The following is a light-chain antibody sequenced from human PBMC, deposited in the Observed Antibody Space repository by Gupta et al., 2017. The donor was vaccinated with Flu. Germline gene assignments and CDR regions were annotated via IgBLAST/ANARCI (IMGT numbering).Light chain of an antibody. CDR1: QNITKY. CDR2: AAN. V-gene: IGKV1-39*01. J-gene: IGKJ2*01. Sequence: DFQMTQFPPSLSAFVGDTVTSTCRAGQNITKYLTWYQQKPGRAPRLLIYAANIVESGVPSRFRGSGSGTDFSLTINSLQPEDFATYFCQQSFSVPYNFGQGTKLEMK. CDR3: QQSFSVPYN.